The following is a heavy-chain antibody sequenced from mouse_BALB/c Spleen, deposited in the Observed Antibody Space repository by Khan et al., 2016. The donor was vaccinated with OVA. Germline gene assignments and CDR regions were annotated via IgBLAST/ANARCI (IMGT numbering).Heavy chain of an antibody. CDR1: GYTFTSYY. Sequence: QVQLQQSGPELVKPGASVRISCKASGYTFTSYYIHWVKQRPGQGLEWIGWIYPGNVNTKYNEKFKGKATLTADKSSSTAYMQLSSLTSEDSAVAFCARSFDVWGAGTTVTVSS. J-gene: IGHJ1*01. V-gene: IGHV1S56*01. CDR3: ARSFDV. CDR2: IYPGNVNT.